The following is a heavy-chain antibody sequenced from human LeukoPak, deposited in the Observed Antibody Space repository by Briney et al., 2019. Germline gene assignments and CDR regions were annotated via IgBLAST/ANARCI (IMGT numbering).Heavy chain of an antibody. CDR1: GFTFSSYW. J-gene: IGHJ3*02. CDR2: IKQDGSEK. Sequence: GGSLRLSCAASGFTFSSYWMSWVRQAPGKGLEWVANIKQDGSEKYYVDSVKGRFTISRDNAKNSLYLQMNSLRAEDTAVYYCARDLPSLWFGELPLKWTRPRGAFDIWGQGTMVTVSS. V-gene: IGHV3-7*01. CDR3: ARDLPSLWFGELPLKWTRPRGAFDI. D-gene: IGHD3-10*01.